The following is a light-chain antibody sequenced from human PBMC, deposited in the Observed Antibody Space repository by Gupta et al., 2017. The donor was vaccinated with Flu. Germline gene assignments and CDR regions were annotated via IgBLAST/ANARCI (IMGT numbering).Light chain of an antibody. Sequence: DIQMTQSPSSLSASLGDRVTITCLTSQSISNFLHWYQQKAGRAPKLLIYAAFTLQSGVPSRFSGNGSGTXFTLAIXRLQPEESATYYCQHRVNTPNAFGXGTKVEIK. V-gene: IGKV1-39*01. CDR3: QHRVNTPNA. CDR2: AAF. CDR1: QSISNF. J-gene: IGKJ2*01.